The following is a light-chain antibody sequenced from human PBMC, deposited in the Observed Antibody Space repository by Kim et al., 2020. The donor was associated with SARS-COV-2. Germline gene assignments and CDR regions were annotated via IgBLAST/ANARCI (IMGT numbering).Light chain of an antibody. CDR1: KLGDKY. CDR2: QDS. CDR3: QSWDSSISWV. Sequence: SYELTRPPSVSVSPGQTASITCSGDKLGDKYACWYQQKPGQSPVLVIYQDSKRPSGIPERFSGSNSGNTATLTISGTQAMDEADYYCQSWDSSISWVFGGGTQLTVL. V-gene: IGLV3-1*01. J-gene: IGLJ3*02.